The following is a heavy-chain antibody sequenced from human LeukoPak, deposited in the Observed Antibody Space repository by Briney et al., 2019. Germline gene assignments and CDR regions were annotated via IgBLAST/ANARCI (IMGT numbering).Heavy chain of an antibody. Sequence: GGSLRLSCAASGFTFSSYSMNWVRQAPGKGLEWVSSISSSSSYIYYADSVKGRFTISRDNAKNSLYLQMNSLRAEDTAVYYCARDDFWSGYYERSDYWGQGTLVTVSS. CDR1: GFTFSSYS. V-gene: IGHV3-21*01. CDR2: ISSSSSYI. J-gene: IGHJ4*02. D-gene: IGHD3-3*01. CDR3: ARDDFWSGYYERSDY.